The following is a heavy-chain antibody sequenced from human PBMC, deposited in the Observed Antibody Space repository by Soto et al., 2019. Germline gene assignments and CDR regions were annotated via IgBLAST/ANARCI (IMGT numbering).Heavy chain of an antibody. D-gene: IGHD3-3*01. V-gene: IGHV1-3*01. CDR2: INACNGNT. CDR3: ARGPAGITIFGVAPNWFDP. J-gene: IGHJ5*02. CDR1: GYPFTSYA. Sequence: XSVKVSCNAFGYPFTSYAMQWGRQAPGQRLEWMGWINACNGNTKYSQKFQGRVTITRDTSASTAYMELSSLRSEDTAVYYCARGPAGITIFGVAPNWFDPWGQGTLVTVSS.